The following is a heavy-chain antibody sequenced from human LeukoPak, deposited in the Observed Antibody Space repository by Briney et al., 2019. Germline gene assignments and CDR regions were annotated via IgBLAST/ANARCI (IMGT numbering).Heavy chain of an antibody. CDR2: IYDSGST. CDR1: GLSIRSLF. CDR3: ARDSGVGFDI. V-gene: IGHV4-59*11. J-gene: IGHJ3*02. D-gene: IGHD3-10*01. Sequence: PSETLSLTCTVSGLSIRSLFWGWMRHRQGKGLEWIGYIYDSGSTNYNPSLKSRVTISVDTSKNQFSLKLSSVTAADTAVYYCARDSGVGFDIWGQGTMVTVSS.